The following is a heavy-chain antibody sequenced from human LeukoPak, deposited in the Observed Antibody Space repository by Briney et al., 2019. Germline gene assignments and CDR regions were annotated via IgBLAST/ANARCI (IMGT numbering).Heavy chain of an antibody. Sequence: PSRTLSLTCTVSGGSISSGSYYWSWIRQPAGTGLEWIGRIYTSGSTNYNPSLKSRVTISVDTSKNQFSLKLSSVTAADTAVYYCARDGRGGYDFHYYYGMDVWGQGTTVTVSS. J-gene: IGHJ6*02. CDR3: ARDGRGGYDFHYYYGMDV. V-gene: IGHV4-61*02. D-gene: IGHD5-12*01. CDR1: GGSISSGSYY. CDR2: IYTSGST.